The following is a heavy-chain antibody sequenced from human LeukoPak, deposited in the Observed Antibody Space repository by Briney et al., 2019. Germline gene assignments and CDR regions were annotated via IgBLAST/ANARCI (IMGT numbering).Heavy chain of an antibody. CDR2: ISGDGGST. CDR1: GFTFDDYA. Sequence: GGSLRLSCAASGFTFDDYAMHWVRQAPGKGLEWVSLISGDGGSTYYADSVKGRFTISRDNSKNSLYLQMNSLRTGDTALYYCAKDISTVTVDSNYYYYYGMDVWGQGTTVTVSS. CDR3: AKDISTVTVDSNYYYYYGMDV. V-gene: IGHV3-43*02. D-gene: IGHD4-17*01. J-gene: IGHJ6*02.